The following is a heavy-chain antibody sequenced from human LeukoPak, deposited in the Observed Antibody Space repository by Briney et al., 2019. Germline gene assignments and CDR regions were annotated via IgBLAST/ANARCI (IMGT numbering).Heavy chain of an antibody. CDR2: IIPILGIA. Sequence: ASVKVSCKASGGTFSSYTISWVRQAPGQGLEWMGRIIPILGIATYAQKFKGRVTITADKSTSTAYMELSSLRSEDTAVYYCAREGYCSSTSCYGRWFDPWGQGTLVTVSS. D-gene: IGHD2-2*01. CDR3: AREGYCSSTSCYGRWFDP. V-gene: IGHV1-69*04. J-gene: IGHJ5*02. CDR1: GGTFSSYT.